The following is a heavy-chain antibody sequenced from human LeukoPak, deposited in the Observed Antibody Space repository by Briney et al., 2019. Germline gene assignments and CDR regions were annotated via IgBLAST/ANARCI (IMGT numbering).Heavy chain of an antibody. D-gene: IGHD3-22*01. CDR1: GDSVSSNSAA. V-gene: IGHV6-1*01. Sequence: SQTLSLTCAISGDSVSSNSAAWNWIRQSPSRGLEWLGRTYYRSKWYNDYAVSVKSRITINPDTSKNQFSLQLNSMTPEDTAMYYCARDTPDYYDSSGPLDYWGQGTLVTVSS. CDR2: TYYRSKWYN. J-gene: IGHJ4*02. CDR3: ARDTPDYYDSSGPLDY.